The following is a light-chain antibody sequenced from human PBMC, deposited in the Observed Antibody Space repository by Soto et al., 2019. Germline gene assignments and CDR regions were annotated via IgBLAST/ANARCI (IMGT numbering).Light chain of an antibody. CDR2: AAS. CDR1: QSISSY. Sequence: IQMPQSPSSLSASVGDRVSITCRASQSISSYLNWYQQKPGKAPKLLIYAASSLQSGVPSRFSGSGSGTDFTLTISSLQPEDFATYYCQQSYSTPLTFGGGTKVDI. J-gene: IGKJ4*01. V-gene: IGKV1-39*01. CDR3: QQSYSTPLT.